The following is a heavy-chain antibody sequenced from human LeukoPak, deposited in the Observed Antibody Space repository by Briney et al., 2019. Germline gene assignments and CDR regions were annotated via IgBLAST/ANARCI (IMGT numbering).Heavy chain of an antibody. CDR2: IYPGDSDT. D-gene: IGHD2-2*01. Sequence: GESLKISCKGSGYSFTSYWIGWVRQMPGKGLEWMGIIYPGDSDTRYSPSFQGQVTISADKSISTAYLQWSSLKASDTAMYYCARPYCNSTSCYSFPYWGQGTLVTVSS. CDR3: ARPYCNSTSCYSFPY. CDR1: GYSFTSYW. V-gene: IGHV5-51*01. J-gene: IGHJ4*02.